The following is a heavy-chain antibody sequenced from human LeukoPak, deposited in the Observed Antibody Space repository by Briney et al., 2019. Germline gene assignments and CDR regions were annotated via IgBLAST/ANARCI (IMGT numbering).Heavy chain of an antibody. D-gene: IGHD3-22*01. V-gene: IGHV3-23*01. CDR1: GFTFSSYA. CDR3: AKRGVVIRVILVGFHKEAYYFDS. J-gene: IGHJ4*02. Sequence: GGSLRLSCAASGFTFSSYAMSWVRQAPGKGLECVSSIRDSGNGTDYADSVKGRFTISRDNRKNTLYLQMNSLRAEDTAVYFCAKRGVVIRVILVGFHKEAYYFDSWGQGALVTVSS. CDR2: IRDSGNGT.